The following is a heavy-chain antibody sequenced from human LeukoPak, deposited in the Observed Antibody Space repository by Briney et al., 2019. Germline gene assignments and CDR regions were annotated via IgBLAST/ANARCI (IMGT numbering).Heavy chain of an antibody. V-gene: IGHV1-18*01. CDR1: GYTFTRYG. D-gene: IGHD1-1*01. CDR3: ASQNLDWKGNYYYPYYMDV. CDR2: ISAYNGNT. J-gene: IGHJ6*03. Sequence: GASVKVSCKASGYTFTRYGSSWVRRAPGQGLEWMGWISAYNGNTYYAQKLQGRVTMTTDTSTSTAYMELRSLRSDDAAVYYCASQNLDWKGNYYYPYYMDVWGKGTTVTVSS.